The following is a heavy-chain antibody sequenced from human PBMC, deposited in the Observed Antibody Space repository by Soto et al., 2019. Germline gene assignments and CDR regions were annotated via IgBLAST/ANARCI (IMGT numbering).Heavy chain of an antibody. Sequence: QVQLVQSGAEVKKPGSSVKVSCKASGGTFSSYTISWVRQAPGQGLEWMGRIIPILGIANYAQKFQGRVTIXXDXSXXTAYMELSSLRSEDTAVYYCAKVLLWFGEFSGFDPWGQGTLVTVSS. CDR1: GGTFSSYT. J-gene: IGHJ5*02. V-gene: IGHV1-69*02. CDR2: IIPILGIA. CDR3: AKVLLWFGEFSGFDP. D-gene: IGHD3-10*01.